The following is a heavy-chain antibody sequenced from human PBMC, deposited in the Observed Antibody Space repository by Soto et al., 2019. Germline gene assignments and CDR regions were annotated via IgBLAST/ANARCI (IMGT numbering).Heavy chain of an antibody. CDR2: IYPGDSDT. V-gene: IGHV5-51*01. CDR1: GYSFTSYW. Sequence: ESLKISCKCSGYSFTSYWIGWVRQMPGKGLEWMGIIYPGDSDTRYSPSFQGQVTISADKSISTAYLQWSSLKASDTAMYYCAVAGGYDYEEGGYYYGMDVWGKGTTVTVSS. CDR3: AVAGGYDYEEGGYYYGMDV. D-gene: IGHD5-12*01. J-gene: IGHJ6*04.